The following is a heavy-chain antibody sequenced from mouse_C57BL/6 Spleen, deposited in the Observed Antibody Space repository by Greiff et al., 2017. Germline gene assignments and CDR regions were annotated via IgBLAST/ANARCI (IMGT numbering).Heavy chain of an antibody. CDR3: ASGVVAHFDY. CDR2: IDPSDSET. CDR1: GYTFTSYW. V-gene: IGHV1-52*01. D-gene: IGHD1-1*01. Sequence: QVQLQQPGAELVRPGSSVKLSCKASGYTFTSYWMHWVKQRPIQGLEWIGNIDPSDSETHYNQKFKDKATLTVDKSSSTAYMQLSSLTSEDSAVXYCASGVVAHFDYWGQGTTLTVSS. J-gene: IGHJ2*01.